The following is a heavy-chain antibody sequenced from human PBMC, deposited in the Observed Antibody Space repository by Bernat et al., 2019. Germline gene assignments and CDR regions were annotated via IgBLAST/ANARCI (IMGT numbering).Heavy chain of an antibody. Sequence: QVQLQQWGAGLLKPSETLSLTCAVYGGSFSGYYWSWIRQPPGKGLEWIGEINHSGSTNYNPSLKSRVTISVDTSKNQFSLKLSSVTAADTAVYYCAAAHRWELLRAFDYWGQGTLVTVSS. CDR1: GGSFSGYY. J-gene: IGHJ4*02. V-gene: IGHV4-34*01. D-gene: IGHD1-26*01. CDR2: INHSGST. CDR3: AAAHRWELLRAFDY.